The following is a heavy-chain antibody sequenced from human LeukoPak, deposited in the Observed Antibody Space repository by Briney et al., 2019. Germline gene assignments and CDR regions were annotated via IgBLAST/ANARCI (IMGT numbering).Heavy chain of an antibody. CDR2: IYYNGNT. D-gene: IGHD3-16*01. CDR3: AREHRESYSFYYSYGMDV. CDR1: GDSFNSGSYY. V-gene: IGHV4-61*01. Sequence: PSETLSLTCSVSGDSFNSGSYYWTWIRQPPGKGLEWIGYIYYNGNTNYNPSLKSRVTISVDTSKNQFSLKLGSVTAADTAIYYCAREHRESYSFYYSYGMDVWGQGTTVTVSS. J-gene: IGHJ6*02.